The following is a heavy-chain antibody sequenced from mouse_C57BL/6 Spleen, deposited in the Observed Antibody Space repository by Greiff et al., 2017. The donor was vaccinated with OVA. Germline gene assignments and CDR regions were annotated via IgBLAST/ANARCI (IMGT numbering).Heavy chain of an antibody. CDR2: INPNNGGT. J-gene: IGHJ3*01. CDR1: GYTFTDYN. V-gene: IGHV1-18*01. Sequence: VQLQQSGPELVKPGASVTIPCKASGYTFTDYNMDWVKQSHGKSLEWIGVINPNNGGTIYNQKVKGKATLTVDKSSSTAYMEHRSLTSEDTAVYYGARVGLGFAYWGQGTLVTVSA. D-gene: IGHD4-1*01. CDR3: ARVGLGFAY.